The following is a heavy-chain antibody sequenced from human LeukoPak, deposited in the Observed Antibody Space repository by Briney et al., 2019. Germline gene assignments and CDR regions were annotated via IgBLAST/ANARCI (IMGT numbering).Heavy chain of an antibody. J-gene: IGHJ4*02. CDR2: IYYSGST. CDR3: ARDPLYYDSSGYIPLGY. V-gene: IGHV4-30-4*01. Sequence: ASETLSLTCTVSGGSISSGDYYWSWIRQPPGKGLEWIGYIYYSGSTYYNPSLKSRVTISVDTSKNQFSLKLSSVTAADTAVYYCARDPLYYDSSGYIPLGYWGQGTLVTVSS. D-gene: IGHD3-22*01. CDR1: GGSISSGDYY.